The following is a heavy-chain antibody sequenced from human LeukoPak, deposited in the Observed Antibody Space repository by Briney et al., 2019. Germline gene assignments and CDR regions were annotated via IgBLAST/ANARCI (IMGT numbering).Heavy chain of an antibody. D-gene: IGHD3-10*01. CDR3: ARGGYYGSGNDFRFDP. CDR1: GASISSTNNF. V-gene: IGHV4-39*07. Sequence: SETLSLTCTVSGASISSTNNFWGWIRQTPGKGLEWIATIYYSVSTYYNPSLKSRLSISVDTSKNQFSLKLSSVTAADTAVYYCARGGYYGSGNDFRFDPWGQGTLVTVSS. CDR2: IYYSVST. J-gene: IGHJ5*02.